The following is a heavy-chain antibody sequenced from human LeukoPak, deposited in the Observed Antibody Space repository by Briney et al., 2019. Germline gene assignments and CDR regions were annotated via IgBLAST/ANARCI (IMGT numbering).Heavy chain of an antibody. CDR3: ANVRSEIWFGEYKGDY. J-gene: IGHJ4*02. V-gene: IGHV3-21*01. CDR1: GFTFSSYS. D-gene: IGHD3-10*01. Sequence: GGSLRLSCAASGFTFSSYSMNWVRQAPGKGLEWVSSISSSSSYIYYADSVKGRFTISRDNAKNSLFLQMNTLRAEDTAVYHCANVRSEIWFGEYKGDYWGQGTRVTVSS. CDR2: ISSSSSYI.